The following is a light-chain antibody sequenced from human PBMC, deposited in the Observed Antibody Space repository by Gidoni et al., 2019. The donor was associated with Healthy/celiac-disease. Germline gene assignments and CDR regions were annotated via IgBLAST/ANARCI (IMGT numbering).Light chain of an antibody. V-gene: IGKV3-20*01. CDR2: GAS. Sequence: EIVLTQSPGTLSLSPGERATLSCRASQSVSSNYLAWYQQKPGQAPRLLIYGASSRATGIPDRFSGSGSGTDFTLTISRLEPEDFAVFYCQQYGSSPATFGPXTKVDI. J-gene: IGKJ3*01. CDR1: QSVSSNY. CDR3: QQYGSSPAT.